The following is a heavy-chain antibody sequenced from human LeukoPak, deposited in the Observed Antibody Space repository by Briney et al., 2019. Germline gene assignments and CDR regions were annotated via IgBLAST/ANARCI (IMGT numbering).Heavy chain of an antibody. CDR1: GGSISSSSYY. CDR2: IYYSGST. Sequence: SETLSLTCTVSGGSISSSSYYRGWIRQPPGKGLEWIGSIYYSGSTYYNPSLKSRVTISVDTSKNQFSLKLSSVTAADTAVYYCARVGVELLRSFDCWGQGTLVTVSS. CDR3: ARVGVELLRSFDC. V-gene: IGHV4-39*07. D-gene: IGHD1-26*01. J-gene: IGHJ4*02.